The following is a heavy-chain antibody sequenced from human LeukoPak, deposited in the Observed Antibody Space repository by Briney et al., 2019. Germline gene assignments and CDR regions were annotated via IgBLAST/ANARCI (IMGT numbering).Heavy chain of an antibody. CDR2: LYNDGSA. J-gene: IGHJ5*02. Sequence: SETLSLTCSVSGGALSGYYWTWIRQTPGKRLEWIGHLYNDGSAIYNPSLRSRVTISVDTSSNQFSLILRSVTAADTALYYCARGHSSGYFVNWFDPWGQGTQVTVSS. CDR3: ARGHSSGYFVNWFDP. V-gene: IGHV4-4*09. D-gene: IGHD3-22*01. CDR1: GGALSGYY.